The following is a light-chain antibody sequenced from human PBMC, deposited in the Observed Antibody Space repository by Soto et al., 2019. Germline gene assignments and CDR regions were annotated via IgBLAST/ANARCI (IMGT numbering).Light chain of an antibody. V-gene: IGLV1-40*01. CDR1: NSNIGAGYD. CDR3: QSYDGSLSAL. CDR2: GND. J-gene: IGLJ2*01. Sequence: QPVLTQPPSVSGAPGQRVTISCTGSNSNIGAGYDVHWYQQVQGTAPKLLIYGNDNRPSGVPDRFSASRSGTSASLVITGLQAEDEADYYCQSYDGSLSALFGGGTKVTVL.